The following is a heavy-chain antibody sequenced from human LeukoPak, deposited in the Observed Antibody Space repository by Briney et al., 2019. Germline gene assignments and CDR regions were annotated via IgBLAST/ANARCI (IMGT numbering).Heavy chain of an antibody. CDR2: INPSGGST. V-gene: IGHV1-46*02. CDR3: ARGLPYSNHRYDAFDI. J-gene: IGHJ3*02. Sequence: EASVKVSCKASGYTFNSYYMHWVRQAPGQGLEWMGIINPSGGSTSYALKFQGRVTITADESTSTAYMELSSLRSEDTAVYYCARGLPYSNHRYDAFDIWGQGTMVTVSS. D-gene: IGHD4-11*01. CDR1: GYTFNSYY.